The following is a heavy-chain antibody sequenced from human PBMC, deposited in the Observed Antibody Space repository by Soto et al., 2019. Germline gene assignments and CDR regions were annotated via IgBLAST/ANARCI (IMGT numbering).Heavy chain of an antibody. CDR2: IYSGGNT. CDR3: ATSELVRGVYDC. D-gene: IGHD3-10*01. Sequence: PGGSLRLSCAASGFTVSSNYMSWVRQAPGKGLEWVSVIYSGGNTYYADSVKGRFTISRDNSKNTLYLQMNSLRAEDTAVYYCATSELVRGVYDCWGQGTLVTVSS. V-gene: IGHV3-66*01. CDR1: GFTVSSNY. J-gene: IGHJ4*02.